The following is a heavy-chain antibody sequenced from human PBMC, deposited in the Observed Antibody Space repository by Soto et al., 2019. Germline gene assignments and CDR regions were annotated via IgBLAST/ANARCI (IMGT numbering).Heavy chain of an antibody. J-gene: IGHJ4*02. Sequence: QVQLQESGPGLVKPSQTLSLTCTVSGGSISSAYEYWSWIRQPPGKGLEWIGYIYYGGSTHYNPSLKSRVIISVDTSKNQFSLKLNSVTAADTAVYYCAREYSSSWFRFDYWGQGTLVTVSS. D-gene: IGHD6-13*01. CDR2: IYYGGST. V-gene: IGHV4-30-4*01. CDR3: AREYSSSWFRFDY. CDR1: GGSISSAYEY.